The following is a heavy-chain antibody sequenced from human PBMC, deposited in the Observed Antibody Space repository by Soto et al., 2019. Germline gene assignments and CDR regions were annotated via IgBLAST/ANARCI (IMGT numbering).Heavy chain of an antibody. V-gene: IGHV1-69*13. CDR2: IIPILGTA. CDR1: GGTFSSYA. Sequence: SVKVSCKASGGTFSSYAISWVRQAPGQGLEWMGGIIPILGTANYAQKFQGRVTITADESTSTAYMELSRLRSEDTAVYYCARVYYYDAGGWYLDGMDVWGQGTTVTVSS. CDR3: ARVYYYDAGGWYLDGMDV. D-gene: IGHD3-22*01. J-gene: IGHJ6*02.